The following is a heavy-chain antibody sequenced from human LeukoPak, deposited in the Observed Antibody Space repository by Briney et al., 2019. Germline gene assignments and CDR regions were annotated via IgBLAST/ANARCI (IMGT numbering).Heavy chain of an antibody. CDR2: ISSSHSPI. D-gene: IGHD2-15*01. V-gene: IGHV3-11*04. CDR1: VFPLRHYH. J-gene: IGHJ4*02. CDR3: ARDKGYCGGGTCYSSFDY. Sequence: GGSLRLSCGVSVFPLRHYHMSGIPQAPGKALEGVSHISSSHSPIYYADSVKRRFTIPRDNPKISVSLQMKSLRAWHTSVYYCARDKGYCGGGTCYSSFDYWGQGTLVTVSS.